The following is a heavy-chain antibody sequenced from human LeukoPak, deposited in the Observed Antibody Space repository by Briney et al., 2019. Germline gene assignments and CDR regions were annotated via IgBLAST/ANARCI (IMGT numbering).Heavy chain of an antibody. D-gene: IGHD4-17*01. J-gene: IGHJ3*01. CDR1: GYTFTDYY. Sequence: GASVKVSCKSSGYTFTDYYMHWVRQAPGQGLEWMGWINPKSGGTNYAQNFQGRLTMTRDTSINTVYMELRGLKSDDTALYFCAREMTTPSTASDVFDVWGQGTMVTVSS. V-gene: IGHV1-2*02. CDR2: INPKSGGT. CDR3: AREMTTPSTASDVFDV.